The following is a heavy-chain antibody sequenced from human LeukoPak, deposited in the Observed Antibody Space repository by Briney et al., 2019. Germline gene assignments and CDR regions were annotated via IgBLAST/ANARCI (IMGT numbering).Heavy chain of an antibody. CDR2: IYYSGST. V-gene: IGHV4-30-4*01. J-gene: IGHJ6*02. D-gene: IGHD2-15*01. CDR1: GGSISSGDYY. CDR3: AREGGVVAATRGMDV. Sequence: SETLSLTCTVSGGSISSGDYYWSWIRQPPGKGLEWIGYIYYSGSTYYNPSLKSRVTISVDTSKNQFSLKLSSVTAADTAVYYCAREGGVVAATRGMDVWGQGTTVTVSS.